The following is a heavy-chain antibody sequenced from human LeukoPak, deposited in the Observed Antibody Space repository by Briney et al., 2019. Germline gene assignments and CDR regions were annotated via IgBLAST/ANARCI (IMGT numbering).Heavy chain of an antibody. CDR2: VYYSAKT. CDR3: VSGRGYCSGNRCYVVSIGDY. D-gene: IGHD2-15*01. V-gene: IGHV4-39*07. Sequence: PSETLSLTCTVSGATISSTRYYWSWIRQPPGKGLEWIGSVYYSAKTYYNPSLKSRLTISVDTSRNQFSLKLSSVTAAETAVYYCVSGRGYCSGNRCYVVSIGDYWGQGTLVTVSS. CDR1: GATISSTRYY. J-gene: IGHJ4*02.